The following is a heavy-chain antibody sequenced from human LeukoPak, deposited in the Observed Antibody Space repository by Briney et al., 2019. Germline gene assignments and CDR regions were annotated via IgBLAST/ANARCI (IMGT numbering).Heavy chain of an antibody. CDR1: GFTFSSYA. CDR3: AKFEPGYSSSWIWGAFDI. CDR2: ISGSGGST. D-gene: IGHD6-13*01. J-gene: IGHJ3*02. Sequence: GGSLRLSCAASGFTFSSYAMSWVRQAPGKGLEWVSAISGSGGSTYYTDSVKGRFTISRDNSKNTLYLQMNSLRAEDTAVYYCAKFEPGYSSSWIWGAFDIWGQGTMVTVSS. V-gene: IGHV3-23*01.